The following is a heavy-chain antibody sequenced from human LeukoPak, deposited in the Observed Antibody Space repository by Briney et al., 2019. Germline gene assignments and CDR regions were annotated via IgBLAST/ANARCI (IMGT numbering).Heavy chain of an antibody. CDR3: ASGQTYLDY. J-gene: IGHJ4*02. CDR2: IDHRGFT. CDR1: GGSFSAHY. V-gene: IGHV4-34*01. Sequence: SETLSLTCAVYGGSFSAHYWSCLRQPPGKGLEWIGEIDHRGFTNYNPSLKSRVTISVDTSNNQFSLRLTSVTAADTAVHYCASGQTYLDYWGQGTLVTVSS.